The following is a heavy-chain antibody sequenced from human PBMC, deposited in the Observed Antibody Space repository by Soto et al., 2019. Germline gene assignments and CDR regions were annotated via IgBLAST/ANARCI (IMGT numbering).Heavy chain of an antibody. CDR3: AKAKNDYNWDNRPPFDY. D-gene: IGHD1-20*01. J-gene: IGHJ4*02. Sequence: HPGGSLRLSCDASGFTLRNYAMTWIRQAPGKGLEWVSLISANDVGTYYAESVKTRFTISTDQSRNTVYLQMDSLRADDTAIYYCAKAKNDYNWDNRPPFDYWGQGTLVTVSS. V-gene: IGHV3-23*01. CDR1: GFTLRNYA. CDR2: ISANDVGT.